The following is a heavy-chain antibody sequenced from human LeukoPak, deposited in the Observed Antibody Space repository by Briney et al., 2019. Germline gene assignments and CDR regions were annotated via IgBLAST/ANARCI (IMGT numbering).Heavy chain of an antibody. V-gene: IGHV3-21*05. CDR1: GFTFSDYS. Sequence: GGSLRLSCAASGFTFSDYSMNWVRQAPGKGLEWISYIGGRGDGISYADSVKGRFTISRDNAKNTLTLQMNSLRVEDTTVYFCARDWVYKIDYWGRGTLVTVSS. CDR2: IGGRGDGI. CDR3: ARDWVYKIDY. D-gene: IGHD5-24*01. J-gene: IGHJ4*02.